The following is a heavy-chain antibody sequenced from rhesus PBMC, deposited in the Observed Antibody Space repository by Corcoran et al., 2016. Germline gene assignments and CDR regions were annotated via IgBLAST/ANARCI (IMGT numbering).Heavy chain of an antibody. V-gene: IGHV4-80*01. CDR3: ARDRGVGSDFDY. D-gene: IGHD2-21*01. Sequence: QVQLQESGPGLVKPSETLSLTCAVSGASISSYWWSWIRQPPGKGLEWIGEINGNSGSPYYNPSLKSRVTSSKDASKNQFSLKLSSVTAADTAVYYCARDRGVGSDFDYWGQGVLVTVSS. J-gene: IGHJ4*01. CDR2: INGNSGSP. CDR1: GASISSYW.